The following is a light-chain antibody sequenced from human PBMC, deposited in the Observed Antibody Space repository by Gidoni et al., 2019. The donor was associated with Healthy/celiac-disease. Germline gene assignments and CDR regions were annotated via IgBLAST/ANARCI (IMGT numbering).Light chain of an antibody. CDR3: QQYANLPYT. Sequence: DSQMTHSPSSLSASVGDRVTITCQASQDISNYLKWYQQKPGKAPKLLIYDASQLKTGGPPRCSGSGSGTDFTFTISSLQPEDIATYYCQQYANLPYTFGRGTKLEIK. V-gene: IGKV1-33*01. J-gene: IGKJ2*01. CDR1: QDISNY. CDR2: DAS.